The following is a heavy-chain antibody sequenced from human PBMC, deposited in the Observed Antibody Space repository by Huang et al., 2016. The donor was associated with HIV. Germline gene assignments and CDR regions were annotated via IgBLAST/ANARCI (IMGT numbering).Heavy chain of an antibody. CDR1: GYTFTTHD. CDR3: ARASRPHDFWSDYYTYSYYMDV. CDR2: MNPDNGNT. J-gene: IGHJ6*03. V-gene: IGHV1-8*03. Sequence: QVQLVQSGTDVKKPGASVKVSCKASGYTFTTHDINWVRQATGQGLEWMGWMNPDNGNTGFGHRCQGRGTLTRNSAIDTAYMELRGRTAADTAVYYGARASRPHDFWSDYYTYSYYMDVWGKGTPVIVS. D-gene: IGHD3-3*01.